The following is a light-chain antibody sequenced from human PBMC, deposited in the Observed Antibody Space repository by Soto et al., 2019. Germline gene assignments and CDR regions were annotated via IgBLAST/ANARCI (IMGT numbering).Light chain of an antibody. CDR3: QAGDSYVV. CDR1: KLGDKY. J-gene: IGLJ2*01. Sequence: SYELTQPPSVSVSPGQTASITCSGDKLGDKYACWYQQKPGQSPVLVIYQDDRRPSGIPERFSGSNSGNTATLTISGTQAMDEADYYCQAGDSYVVFGGGTKLTVL. V-gene: IGLV3-1*01. CDR2: QDD.